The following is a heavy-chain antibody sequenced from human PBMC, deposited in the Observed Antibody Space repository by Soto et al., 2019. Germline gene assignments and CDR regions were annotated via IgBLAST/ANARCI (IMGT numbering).Heavy chain of an antibody. D-gene: IGHD6-13*01. J-gene: IGHJ6*01. CDR3: ARTGLDSSSWYDPYYYYGMED. Sequence: ASVKVSCKASGYTFTSYAMHWVRQAPGQRLERMGWINAGNGNTKYSQKFQGRVTITRDTSASTAYMELSSLRSEDTAVYYCARTGLDSSSWYDPYYYYGMEDWGQGTTVTVSS. CDR1: GYTFTSYA. CDR2: INAGNGNT. V-gene: IGHV1-3*01.